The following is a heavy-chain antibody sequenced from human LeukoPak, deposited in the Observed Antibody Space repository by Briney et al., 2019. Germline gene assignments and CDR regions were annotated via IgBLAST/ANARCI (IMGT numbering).Heavy chain of an antibody. CDR1: GFTFSTYS. V-gene: IGHV3-21*06. CDR2: ISSSSSYI. Sequence: GGPLRLSCAASGFTFSTYSMNWVRQAPGKGLEWVSSISSSSSYIYYADSVKGRFTISRDNAKNSLYLQMDSLRAEDTAVFYCAKSPEGYCSGGTCYLYFDYWGQGSLVTVSS. CDR3: AKSPEGYCSGGTCYLYFDY. J-gene: IGHJ4*02. D-gene: IGHD2-15*01.